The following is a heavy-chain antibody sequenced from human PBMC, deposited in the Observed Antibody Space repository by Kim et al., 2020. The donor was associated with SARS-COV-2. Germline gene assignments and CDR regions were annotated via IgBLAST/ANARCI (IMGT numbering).Heavy chain of an antibody. CDR3: SRVLKDTSCYIP. D-gene: IGHD2-2*02. CDR2: INLRGST. CDR1: GGSFSGYY. V-gene: IGHV4-34*01. J-gene: IGHJ4*02. Sequence: SETLSLTCAVYGGSFSGYYWTWIRQSPGKGLEWIGEINLRGSTNYNPSLKSRATISVDTSKKQFSLTLSSVTAPDTAIYYCSRVLKDTSCYIPWGQGTLV.